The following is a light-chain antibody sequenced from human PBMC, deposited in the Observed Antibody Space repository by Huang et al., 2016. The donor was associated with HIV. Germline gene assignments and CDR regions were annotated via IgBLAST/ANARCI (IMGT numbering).Light chain of an antibody. J-gene: IGKJ1*01. CDR2: GAS. V-gene: IGKV3-15*01. Sequence: EIVMTQSPATLSVSPGERATLSCRASQSVSSNVAWYQQKPGQAPRLLIYGASTRATGIPARFSGSGSGTEFTLTISSLQSEDFAVYYCQQYNNWPPVTFGQGTKVEIK. CDR1: QSVSSN. CDR3: QQYNNWPPVT.